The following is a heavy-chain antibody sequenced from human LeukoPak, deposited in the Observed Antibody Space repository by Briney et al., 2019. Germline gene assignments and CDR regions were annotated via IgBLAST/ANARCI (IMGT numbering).Heavy chain of an antibody. V-gene: IGHV3-7*01. CDR2: INEDGSKK. CDR1: GFTFSNYW. D-gene: IGHD3-16*01. Sequence: GGSLRLSCADFGFTFSNYWMSWVRQAPGKRLEWVANINEDGSKKFYVDSVKGRFTISRDNSKNSLFLQMNSLRAEDTAMYYCARDGRGGYLDYLGQGTLVTVSS. J-gene: IGHJ4*02. CDR3: ARDGRGGYLDY.